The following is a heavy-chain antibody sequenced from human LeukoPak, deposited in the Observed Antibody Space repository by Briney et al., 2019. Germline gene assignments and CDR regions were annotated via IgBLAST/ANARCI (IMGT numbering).Heavy chain of an antibody. D-gene: IGHD2-15*01. V-gene: IGHV4-34*01. CDR2: INHSGST. Sequence: PSETLSLTCAVYGGSFSGYYWSWIRQPPGKGLEWVGEINHSGSTNYNPSLKSRVTISVDTSKNQFSLKLSSVTAADTAVYYCARVPPSSGYVDDWGQGTLVTVSS. CDR1: GGSFSGYY. J-gene: IGHJ4*02. CDR3: ARVPPSSGYVDD.